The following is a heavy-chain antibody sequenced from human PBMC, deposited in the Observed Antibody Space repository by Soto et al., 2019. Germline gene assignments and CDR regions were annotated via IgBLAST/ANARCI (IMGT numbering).Heavy chain of an antibody. CDR2: ISDSGSVT. V-gene: IGHV3-11*01. J-gene: IGHJ3*02. CDR3: ARCLLGVGDPSDI. CDR1: GFTFSNYY. D-gene: IGHD2-15*01. Sequence: QVQLVDSGGGLVKPGGSLRLSCAASGFTFSNYYMTWIRQAPGKGLEWISYISDSGSVTYYADSVQGRFSISRDNAKNSLFLEMNDLRVDDTAVYYCARCLLGVGDPSDIWGQGTMVTVSS.